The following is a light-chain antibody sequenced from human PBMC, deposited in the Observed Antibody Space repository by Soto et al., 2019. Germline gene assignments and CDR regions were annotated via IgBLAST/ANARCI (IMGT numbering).Light chain of an antibody. CDR3: QHYYSAPLT. J-gene: IGKJ4*01. CDR1: QSVLYSSNNKNY. V-gene: IGKV4-1*01. CDR2: WAS. Sequence: DIVMTQSPDSLAVSLGERATINCKSSQSVLYSSNNKNYLAWYQQKPGQPPKLLIYWASTRESGVPARFSGSGSGTDFTLSSSSLQAEDVAVYYCQHYYSAPLTFGGGTKVEIK.